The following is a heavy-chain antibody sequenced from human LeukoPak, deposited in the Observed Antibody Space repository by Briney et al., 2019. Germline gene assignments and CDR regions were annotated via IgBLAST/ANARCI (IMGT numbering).Heavy chain of an antibody. D-gene: IGHD4-17*01. CDR2: IYTSGST. CDR1: GGSISSGSYY. CDR3: ARGSFHGDHDFDY. V-gene: IGHV4-61*02. Sequence: SETLSPTCTVSGGSISSGSYYWSWIRQPAGKGLEWIGRIYTSGSTNYNPSLKSRVTISVDTSKNQFSLKLSSVTAADTAVYYCARGSFHGDHDFDYWGQGTLVTVSS. J-gene: IGHJ4*02.